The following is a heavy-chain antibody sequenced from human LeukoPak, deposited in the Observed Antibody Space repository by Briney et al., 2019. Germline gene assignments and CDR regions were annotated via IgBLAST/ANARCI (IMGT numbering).Heavy chain of an antibody. CDR2: INTDGSST. Sequence: PGGSLRLSCAASGFTFSSYWMHWVRQAPGKGLVWVSRINTDGSSTSYADSVKGRFTISRDNAKNTLYLQMDSLRAEDTAIYYCAREKDGDYAGWSFAYWGLGTLVTVSS. V-gene: IGHV3-74*01. J-gene: IGHJ4*02. CDR1: GFTFSSYW. D-gene: IGHD4-17*01. CDR3: AREKDGDYAGWSFAY.